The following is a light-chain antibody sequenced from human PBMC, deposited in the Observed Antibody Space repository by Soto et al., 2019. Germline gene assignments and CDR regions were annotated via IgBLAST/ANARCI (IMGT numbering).Light chain of an antibody. CDR3: LLSYNAARV. J-gene: IGLJ2*01. CDR2: DTS. CDR1: TGAVTSNHH. V-gene: IGLV7-46*01. Sequence: QAVVTQEPSLTVSPGGTVTLTCGSSTGAVTSNHHPYWFQQKAGQAPRTLIYDTSNKHSWTPARFSGSLLGDKAALTLSGAQPKDEAQYYCLLSYNAARVFGGGTQLTVL.